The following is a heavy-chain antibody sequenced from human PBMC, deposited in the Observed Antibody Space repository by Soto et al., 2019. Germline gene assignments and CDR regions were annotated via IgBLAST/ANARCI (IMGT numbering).Heavy chain of an antibody. V-gene: IGHV1-2*04. Sequence: ASVKVSCKASGYTFTGYYMHWVRQAPGQGLEWMGWTNPNSGGTNYAQKLQGWVTMTRDTSISTAYMELSRLRSDDTAVYYCARGRCSSTSCYGSRYYYYYYMDVWGKGTAVTVSS. CDR2: TNPNSGGT. CDR3: ARGRCSSTSCYGSRYYYYYYMDV. J-gene: IGHJ6*03. D-gene: IGHD2-2*01. CDR1: GYTFTGYY.